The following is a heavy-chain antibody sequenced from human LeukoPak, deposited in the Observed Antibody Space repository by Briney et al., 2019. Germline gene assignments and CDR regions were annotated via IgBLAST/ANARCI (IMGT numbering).Heavy chain of an antibody. J-gene: IGHJ4*02. CDR1: GGTFSSYA. V-gene: IGHV1-69*13. CDR2: IIPIFGTA. Sequence: GASVKVSCKASGGTFSSYAISWVRQAPGQGLEWMGGIIPIFGTANYAQKFQGRVTITADESTSTAYMELSSLRSEDTAVYYCASGTRSSRKGLFDYWGQGTLVTVSS. CDR3: ASGTRSSRKGLFDY. D-gene: IGHD6-6*01.